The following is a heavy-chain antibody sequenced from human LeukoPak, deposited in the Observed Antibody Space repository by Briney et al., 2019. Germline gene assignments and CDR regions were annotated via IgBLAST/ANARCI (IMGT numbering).Heavy chain of an antibody. CDR2: ISYDGSNK. CDR3: TREGCGATSCYTNDY. Sequence: TGGSLRLSCAASGFTFSSYAMHWVRQAPGKGLEWVAVISYDGSNKYYADSVKGRFTISRDNSKNTLYLQMNSLETEDTAVYFCTREGCGATSCYTNDYWGQGTLVTVSS. D-gene: IGHD2-2*01. J-gene: IGHJ4*02. CDR1: GFTFSSYA. V-gene: IGHV3-30-3*01.